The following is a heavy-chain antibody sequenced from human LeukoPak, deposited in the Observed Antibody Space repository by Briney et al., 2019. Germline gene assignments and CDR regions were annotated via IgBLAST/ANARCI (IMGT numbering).Heavy chain of an antibody. CDR3: ARGRGAAIGPYYFDF. V-gene: IGHV1-46*01. J-gene: IGHJ4*02. CDR2: INPSGGST. Sequence: ASVKVSCKASGYTFTSYYMHWVRQAPGQGLEWMGIINPSGGSTSYAQKFQGRVTMTRDTSTSTVYMELSSLRSEDTAVYYCARGRGAAIGPYYFDFWGQGTLVTVSS. D-gene: IGHD6-13*01. CDR1: GYTFTSYY.